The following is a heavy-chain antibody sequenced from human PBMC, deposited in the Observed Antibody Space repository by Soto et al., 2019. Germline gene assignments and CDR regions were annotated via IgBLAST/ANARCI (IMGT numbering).Heavy chain of an antibody. CDR2: LWSNGITR. D-gene: IGHD2-8*02. J-gene: IGHJ4*02. CDR3: ARDLSYWSLLIDH. Sequence: QVQVVESGGGVVQPGGSLRLSCTASGFSLSRYGLHWIRQAPGKGREWVAGLWSNGITRSYADSVKGRFTISRDTSENMLYLQMNSLGAEDTAVYYCARDLSYWSLLIDHWGQGTLVTVSS. CDR1: GFSLSRYG. V-gene: IGHV3-33*01.